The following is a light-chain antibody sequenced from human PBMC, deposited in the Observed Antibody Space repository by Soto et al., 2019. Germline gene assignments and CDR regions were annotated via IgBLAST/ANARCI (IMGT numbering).Light chain of an antibody. V-gene: IGKV1-5*03. J-gene: IGKJ1*01. CDR1: QSISTW. CDR3: QQHNSYPRT. CDR2: TAS. Sequence: DIQMTQSPSTLSASVGDRVTITCRASQSISTWLAWYQQKPRKAPKLLIYTASNLERGVPSMFSGSGSGTEFTLTISSLQPDDFATYYCQQHNSYPRTFGQGTKVEIK.